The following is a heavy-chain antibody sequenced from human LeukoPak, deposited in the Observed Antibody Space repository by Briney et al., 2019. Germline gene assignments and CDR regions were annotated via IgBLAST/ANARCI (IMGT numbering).Heavy chain of an antibody. CDR1: GFTFSSYW. D-gene: IGHD6-6*01. V-gene: IGHV3-7*01. Sequence: GGSLRLSCAASGFTFSSYWMSWVRQAPGKGLEWVANIKQDGSEKYYVDSVKGRFTISRDNAKNSLYLQMNSLRAEDTVVYYCARDGFSSSSYYYYYMDVWGRGTTVTVSS. J-gene: IGHJ6*03. CDR2: IKQDGSEK. CDR3: ARDGFSSSSYYYYYMDV.